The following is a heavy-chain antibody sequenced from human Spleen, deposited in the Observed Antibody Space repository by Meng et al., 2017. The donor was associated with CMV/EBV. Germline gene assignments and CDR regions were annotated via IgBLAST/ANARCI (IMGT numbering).Heavy chain of an antibody. V-gene: IGHV4-34*12. D-gene: IGHD3-9*01. Sequence: VQHRECGQGRGELTEPLSPSCVCYGGSCCGFYWCWIRRAPGEGLEWIGEIIQIGSTNCNPYLKSRVTRSVDTSKNQFSLKLSFVIAAVTAVYYGARAREYDILTGYFVFDPWGQGTLVTVSS. CDR1: GGSCCGFY. CDR3: ARAREYDILTGYFVFDP. J-gene: IGHJ5*02. CDR2: IIQIGST.